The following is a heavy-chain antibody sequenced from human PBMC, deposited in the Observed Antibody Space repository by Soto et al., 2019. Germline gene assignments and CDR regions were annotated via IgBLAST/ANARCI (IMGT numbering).Heavy chain of an antibody. CDR2: IIPIFGTA. J-gene: IGHJ5*02. Sequence: SVPVSFQASVCTFRSYAISWVRQAPGQGLEWMGGIIPIFGTAYDAQKFQVRVTSAADESTSTAYMELSSLRSEDTAVYYCARVYNQFCSGGSCLNCCDPWGQGTLGTGPS. V-gene: IGHV1-69*13. CDR3: ARVYNQFCSGGSCLNCCDP. CDR1: VCTFRSYA. D-gene: IGHD2-15*01.